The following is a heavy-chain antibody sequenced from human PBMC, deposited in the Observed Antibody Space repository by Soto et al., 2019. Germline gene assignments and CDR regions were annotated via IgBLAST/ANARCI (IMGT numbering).Heavy chain of an antibody. CDR3: ARVDYGGNSALGMDV. J-gene: IGHJ6*02. CDR2: IWYDGSNK. D-gene: IGHD4-17*01. Sequence: QVQLVESGGGVVQPGRSLRLSCAASGFTFSSYGMHWVRQAPGKGLEWVAVIWYDGSNKYYADSVKGRFTISRDNSXXTLYLQMNSLRAEDTAVYYCARVDYGGNSALGMDVWGQGTTVTVSS. V-gene: IGHV3-33*01. CDR1: GFTFSSYG.